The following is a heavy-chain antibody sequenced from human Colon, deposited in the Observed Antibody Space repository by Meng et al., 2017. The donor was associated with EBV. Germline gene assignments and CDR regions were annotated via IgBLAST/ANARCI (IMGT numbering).Heavy chain of an antibody. CDR3: ARGKQDAWELLAY. CDR2: IDDSGST. J-gene: IGHJ4*02. CDR1: GVSISSNIR. D-gene: IGHD1-26*01. V-gene: IGHV4-4*03. Sequence: QVPRQGSGPGRVTPLGTLSPTCGVSGVSISSNIRWTWVRQPPGKGLEWIGDIDDSGSTNYNPSLNSRISISLDKSKNHFSLKVNSATAADTAVYYCARGKQDAWELLAYWGQGALVTVSS.